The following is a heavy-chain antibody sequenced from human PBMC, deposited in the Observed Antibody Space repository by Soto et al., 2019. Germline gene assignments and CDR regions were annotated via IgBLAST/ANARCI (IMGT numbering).Heavy chain of an antibody. J-gene: IGHJ3*02. CDR1: GFTFIAHY. V-gene: IGHV3-72*01. CDR3: TINYYDTSGYSIDI. D-gene: IGHD3-22*01. Sequence: GGSLRLSCAASGFTFIAHYMDFFRHSPEKGREWVVRSRNKDNSYNTEYAASVKGRFTLSRDDSKSSLYLQMNSLKTEDTAVYYCTINYYDTSGYSIDIWGQGTMVTVSS. CDR2: SRNKDNSYNT.